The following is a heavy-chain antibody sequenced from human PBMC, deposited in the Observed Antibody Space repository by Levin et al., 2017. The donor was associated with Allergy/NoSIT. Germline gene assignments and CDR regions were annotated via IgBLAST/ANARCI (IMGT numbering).Heavy chain of an antibody. CDR1: GFTFSSYW. V-gene: IGHV3-74*01. CDR3: ARVGTGYSSGWYSFGADYYYYGMDV. J-gene: IGHJ6*02. CDR2: INSDGSST. Sequence: GESLKISCAASGFTFSSYWMHWVRQAPGKGLVWVSRINSDGSSTSYADSVKGRFTISRDNAKNTLYLQMNSLRAEDTAVYYCARVGTGYSSGWYSFGADYYYYGMDVWGQGTTVTVSS. D-gene: IGHD6-19*01.